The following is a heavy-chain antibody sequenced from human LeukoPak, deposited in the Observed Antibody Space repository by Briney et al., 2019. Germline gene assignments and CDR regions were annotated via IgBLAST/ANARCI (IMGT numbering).Heavy chain of an antibody. D-gene: IGHD4-17*01. Sequence: GRSLRLSCAASGFTFDDYAMHWVRQAPGKGLEWVSGISWNSGSIGYADSVKGRFTISRDNAKNSLYLQMNSLTAEDMALYYCAKDRHAGLITVTGFDYWGQGTLVTVSS. CDR1: GFTFDDYA. CDR2: ISWNSGSI. V-gene: IGHV3-9*03. J-gene: IGHJ4*02. CDR3: AKDRHAGLITVTGFDY.